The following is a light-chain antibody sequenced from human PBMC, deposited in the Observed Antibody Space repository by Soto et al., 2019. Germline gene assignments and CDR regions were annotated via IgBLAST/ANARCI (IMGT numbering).Light chain of an antibody. CDR1: QSISNS. Sequence: DIQMTQSPSTLSASVGDRVTITCRASQSISNSLAWYQRQSGKAPKLLIYKASTLQSGVPSRFSGSGSGTEFTLSISSLQPEDCATYYCQHYRSYPFIFGPGTQVDIK. V-gene: IGKV1-5*03. CDR2: KAS. CDR3: QHYRSYPFI. J-gene: IGKJ3*01.